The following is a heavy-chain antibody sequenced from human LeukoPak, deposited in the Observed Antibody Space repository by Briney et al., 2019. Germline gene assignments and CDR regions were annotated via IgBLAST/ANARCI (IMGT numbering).Heavy chain of an antibody. CDR2: VYYSGST. Sequence: SQTLSLTCTVSGGSVSRGDYYWSWIRQPPGMGLEWIGYVYYSGSTYYNPSLKSRLTISVDRSKNQFSLKLSSVTAADTAVYYCARGDTAMVTHFDYWGQGTLVTVSS. J-gene: IGHJ4*02. D-gene: IGHD5-18*01. CDR1: GGSVSRGDYY. V-gene: IGHV4-30-4*08. CDR3: ARGDTAMVTHFDY.